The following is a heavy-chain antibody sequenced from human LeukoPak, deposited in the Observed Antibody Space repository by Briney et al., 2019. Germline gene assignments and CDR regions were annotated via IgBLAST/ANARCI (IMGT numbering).Heavy chain of an antibody. Sequence: SETLSLTCTVSGGSISSGGYYWSWIRQPPGKGLEWIGYIYHSGSTYYNPSLKSRVTISVDRSKNQFSLKLSSVTAADTAVYYCARDLDEYQLLYRPPAAFDIWGQGTMVTVSS. J-gene: IGHJ3*02. D-gene: IGHD2-2*02. CDR1: GGSISSGGYY. CDR3: ARDLDEYQLLYRPPAAFDI. CDR2: IYHSGST. V-gene: IGHV4-30-2*01.